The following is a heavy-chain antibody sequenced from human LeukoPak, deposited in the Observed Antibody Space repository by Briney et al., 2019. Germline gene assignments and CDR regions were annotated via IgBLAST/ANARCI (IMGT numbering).Heavy chain of an antibody. CDR3: ARGGYYPDV. V-gene: IGHV3-7*03. J-gene: IGHJ6*04. Sequence: PGGSLRLSCAASGFSLSGYWMTWVRQAPGKGLEWVANIKEDGSEKYYVDPEKGRFNISRDNAKNSLYLQMNSLTAEDTALYYCARGGYYPDVWGKGTTVTVSS. CDR2: IKEDGSEK. CDR1: GFSLSGYW. D-gene: IGHD3-16*01.